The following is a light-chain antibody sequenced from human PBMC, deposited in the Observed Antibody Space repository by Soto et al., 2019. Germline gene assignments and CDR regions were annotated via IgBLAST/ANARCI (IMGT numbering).Light chain of an antibody. CDR2: EVV. CDR1: SSDVGGFNY. CDR3: SSFTSSSTWV. Sequence: QSALTQPASVSGSPGQSITISCTGTSSDVGGFNYVSWYQQHPGKVPKLMIYEVVKRPSGVSNRFSGSKSGNTASLTISGLQADDEADYYCSSFTSSSTWVFGGGTKLTVL. V-gene: IGLV2-14*01. J-gene: IGLJ3*02.